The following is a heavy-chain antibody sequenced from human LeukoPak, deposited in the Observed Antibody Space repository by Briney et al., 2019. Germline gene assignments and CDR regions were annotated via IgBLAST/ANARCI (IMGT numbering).Heavy chain of an antibody. D-gene: IGHD5-18*01. Sequence: GGSLRLSCAASGFTFDDYAMQWVGQAPGKGLEWGSGISWNSGSIGYADSVKGRLTISRDNAKNSLYLQMNSLRAEDTALYYCAKTRGYSYGYLYDYWGQGTLVTVSS. CDR3: AKTRGYSYGYLYDY. CDR2: ISWNSGSI. J-gene: IGHJ4*02. V-gene: IGHV3-9*01. CDR1: GFTFDDYA.